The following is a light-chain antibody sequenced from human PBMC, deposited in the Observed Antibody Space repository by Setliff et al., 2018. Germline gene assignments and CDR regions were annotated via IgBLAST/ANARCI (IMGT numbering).Light chain of an antibody. CDR3: NAYSADTTDV. J-gene: IGLJ1*01. CDR2: AVS. V-gene: IGLV2-14*03. CDR1: GRDVGSYDL. Sequence: QSALTQPASVSGSPGQSITISCSGTGRDVGSYDLVSWYQQHPGKAPKLIIYAVSDRPSGVSHRFSGSKSGNTAYLTISGLRTEDEADYYCNAYSADTTDVFRSGTKGTVL.